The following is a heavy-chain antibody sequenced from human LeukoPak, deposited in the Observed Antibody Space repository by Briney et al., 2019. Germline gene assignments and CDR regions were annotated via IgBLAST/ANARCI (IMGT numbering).Heavy chain of an antibody. CDR2: IIDSGEST. J-gene: IGHJ5*02. V-gene: IGHV3-23*01. D-gene: IGHD6-13*01. CDR1: GFTFSSYA. Sequence: GGSLRLSCAASGFTFSSYAMSWVRQAPGKGLEWVSGIIDSGESTYYANFAKGRFTISRDNSNNTLYLQMNSLRAEDTAVYYCAKGYSSSPESWFDPWGQGTLVTVSS. CDR3: AKGYSSSPESWFDP.